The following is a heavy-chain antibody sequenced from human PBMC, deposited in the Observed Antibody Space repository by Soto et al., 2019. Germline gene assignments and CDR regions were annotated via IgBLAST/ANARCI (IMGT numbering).Heavy chain of an antibody. D-gene: IGHD5-12*01. CDR2: IRSKTTSYAT. Sequence: EVQLVESGGGLVQPGESLKLSCAASGFTFSGSAMHWVRQAAGKGLEWVGRIRSKTTSYATAYAASVKGRFTISRDDSKNTAYLQMNSLRTEDTAVYYCTRDIMGTAPYYFYGMDVWGQGTTVTVSS. V-gene: IGHV3-73*02. J-gene: IGHJ6*02. CDR1: GFTFSGSA. CDR3: TRDIMGTAPYYFYGMDV.